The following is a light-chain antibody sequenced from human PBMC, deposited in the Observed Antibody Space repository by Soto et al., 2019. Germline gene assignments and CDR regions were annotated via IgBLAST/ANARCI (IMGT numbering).Light chain of an antibody. V-gene: IGKV3-15*01. J-gene: IGKJ5*01. CDR2: GAS. CDR1: QSVSTN. Sequence: ERVMTQSPATLSVSPGERATLSCRASQSVSTNLAWYQQKPGEAPRLLIYGASTRATGIPARFSGSGSGTEFTLTISSLQSEDFAVYYCQQYNSWPITFGQGTRL. CDR3: QQYNSWPIT.